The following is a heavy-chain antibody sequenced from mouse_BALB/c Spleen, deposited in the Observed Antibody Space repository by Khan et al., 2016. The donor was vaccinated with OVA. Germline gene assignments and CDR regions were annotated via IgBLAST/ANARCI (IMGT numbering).Heavy chain of an antibody. CDR1: GFNIKDTY. Sequence: IQLVQSGAELVKPGASVKLSCTASGFNIKDTYLHWVKQRPEQGLEGIGRIAPANGNTQYDPKFQGKATIISDTYSNTSYLRLNSLTSEDTAVYYCARPSYDPRDFEVWGAGTTVTVSS. V-gene: IGHV14-3*02. J-gene: IGHJ1*01. D-gene: IGHD2-3*01. CDR2: IAPANGNT. CDR3: ARPSYDPRDFEV.